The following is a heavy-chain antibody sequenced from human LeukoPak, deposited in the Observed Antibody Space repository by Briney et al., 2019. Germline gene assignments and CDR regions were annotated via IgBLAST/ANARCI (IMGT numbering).Heavy chain of an antibody. J-gene: IGHJ5*02. CDR1: GYTFTGYY. V-gene: IGHV1-2*02. D-gene: IGHD2-15*01. CDR2: INPNSGGT. CDR3: ARGIVVVVAASGFDP. Sequence: GASVKVSCKASGYTFTGYYMHWVRQAPGQGLEWMGWINPNSGGTDYAQKFQGRVTMTRDTSISTAYMELSRLRSDDTAVYYCARGIVVVVAASGFDPWGQGTLVTVSS.